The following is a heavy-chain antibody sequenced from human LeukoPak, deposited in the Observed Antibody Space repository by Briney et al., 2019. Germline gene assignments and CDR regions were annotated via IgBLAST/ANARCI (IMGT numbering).Heavy chain of an antibody. CDR3: ARRFYDYVWGSYRSPRRPPGVDFDY. J-gene: IGHJ4*02. CDR2: INHSGST. Sequence: PSETLSLTCAVYGGSFSGYYWSWIRQPPGKGLEWIGEINHSGSTNYNPSLKSRVTISVDTSKNQFSLKLSSVTAADTAVYYCARRFYDYVWGSYRSPRRPPGVDFDYWGQGTLVTVSS. D-gene: IGHD3-16*02. CDR1: GGSFSGYY. V-gene: IGHV4-34*01.